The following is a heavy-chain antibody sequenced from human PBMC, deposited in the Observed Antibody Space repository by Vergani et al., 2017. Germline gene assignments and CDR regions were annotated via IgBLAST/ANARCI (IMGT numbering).Heavy chain of an antibody. D-gene: IGHD6-19*01. CDR1: GGTFSSYA. J-gene: IGHJ4*02. V-gene: IGHV1-69*04. Sequence: QVQLVQSGAEVKKPGSSVKVSCKASGGTFSSYAISWVRQAPGQGLEWMGRIIPILGIANYAQKFQGRVTITADKSTSTAYMELSSLRSEETAVYYCARGRIAVAGTFDYWGQGTLVTVSS. CDR3: ARGRIAVAGTFDY. CDR2: IIPILGIA.